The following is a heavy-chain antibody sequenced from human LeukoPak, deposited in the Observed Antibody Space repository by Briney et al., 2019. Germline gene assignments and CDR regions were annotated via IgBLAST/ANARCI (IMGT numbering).Heavy chain of an antibody. CDR1: GFTFSSYG. J-gene: IGHJ4*02. Sequence: PGGSLRLSCAASGFTFSSYGMHWVRQAPGKGLEWVAVISYDGSNKYYADSVKGRFTISRDNSKNTLYLQMNSLRAEDTAVYYCAKGMGAEEGNFDYWGQGTLVTVSS. CDR2: ISYDGSNK. D-gene: IGHD3-16*01. V-gene: IGHV3-30*18. CDR3: AKGMGAEEGNFDY.